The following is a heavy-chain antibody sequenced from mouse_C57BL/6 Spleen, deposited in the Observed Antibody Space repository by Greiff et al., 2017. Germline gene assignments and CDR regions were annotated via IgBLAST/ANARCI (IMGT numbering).Heavy chain of an antibody. CDR3: ARVSYYYGSSYPFAY. D-gene: IGHD1-1*01. CDR2: INPSNGGT. Sequence: QVQLQQPGTELVKPGASVKLSCKASGYTFTSYWMHWVKQRPGQGLEWIGNINPSNGGTTYNEKFKSKATLTVDKSSSTAYMQLSSLTSEDSAVYECARVSYYYGSSYPFAYWGQGTLVTVSA. V-gene: IGHV1-53*01. J-gene: IGHJ3*01. CDR1: GYTFTSYW.